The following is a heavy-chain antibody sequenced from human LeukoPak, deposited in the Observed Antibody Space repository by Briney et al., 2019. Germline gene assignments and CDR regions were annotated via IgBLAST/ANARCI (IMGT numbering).Heavy chain of an antibody. V-gene: IGHV3-23*01. J-gene: IGHJ4*02. CDR1: GFTFSSYA. CDR2: ISGISGST. CDR3: AKRYYDSSGYRWFDY. D-gene: IGHD3-22*01. Sequence: PGASLRLSCAASGFTFSSYAMSWVRQAPGKGLEWVSTISGISGSTYYADSVKGRFTISRDNSKNTLYLQMNSLRAEDTAVYYCAKRYYDSSGYRWFDYWGQATLVTVSS.